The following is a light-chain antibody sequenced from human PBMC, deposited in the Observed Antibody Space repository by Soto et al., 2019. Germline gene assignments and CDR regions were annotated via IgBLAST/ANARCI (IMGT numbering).Light chain of an antibody. J-gene: IGKJ1*01. V-gene: IGKV3-20*01. Sequence: IVLTQAPGTLFLSPGERATLSCRTSQSVSSSYLAWYQQKSGQAPRLLIFGASSRATGIPDRFSGSGSGTDFTLTISRLEPEDFAVYYCQQYGSSPTFGQGTKVDIK. CDR1: QSVSSSY. CDR3: QQYGSSPT. CDR2: GAS.